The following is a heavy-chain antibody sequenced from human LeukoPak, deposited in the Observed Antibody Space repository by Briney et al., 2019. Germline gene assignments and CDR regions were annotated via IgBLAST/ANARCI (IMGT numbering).Heavy chain of an antibody. CDR3: AREWQGGIAAAGTRIEGDY. D-gene: IGHD6-13*01. Sequence: GGSLRLSCAVSGFGVSGYWMTWVRQAPGKGLGWVANIKQDGSEKNYVDSVKGRFTISRDNAENSLFLQMNSLRVEDTAVYYCAREWQGGIAAAGTRIEGDYWGQGTLVAVSS. CDR1: GFGVSGYW. V-gene: IGHV3-7*01. CDR2: IKQDGSEK. J-gene: IGHJ4*02.